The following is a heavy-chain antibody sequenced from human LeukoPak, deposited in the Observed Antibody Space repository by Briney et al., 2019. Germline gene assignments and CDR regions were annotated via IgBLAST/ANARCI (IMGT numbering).Heavy chain of an antibody. J-gene: IGHJ5*02. D-gene: IGHD2-15*01. CDR3: ARHARYCSGGRCYFNWFDP. CDR2: IYPGDSDT. CDR1: GYSFTNYW. V-gene: IGHV5-51*01. Sequence: GESLKISCKDSGYSFTNYWIGWVRQMHGKGLEWMGTIYPGDSDTRYSPSFQGQVTISADKSISTVYLQWSSLKASDTAMYYCARHARYCSGGRCYFNWFDPWGQGTLVIVSS.